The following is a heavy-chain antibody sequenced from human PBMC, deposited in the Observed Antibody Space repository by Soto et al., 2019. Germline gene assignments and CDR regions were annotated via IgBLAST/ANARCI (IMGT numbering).Heavy chain of an antibody. V-gene: IGHV3-15*01. D-gene: IGHD6-19*01. J-gene: IGHJ4*02. Sequence: VHLQESGPGQVKPSETLSLICTVSGGSVNSDSYYWSWVRQAPGKGLEWVGRIKSKTDGGTTDYAAPVKGRFTISRDDSKNTLYLQMNSLKPEDTAVYYCTTDGNWLVRGTFDYWGQGTLVTVSS. CDR2: IKSKTDGGTT. CDR3: TTDGNWLVRGTFDY. CDR1: GGSVNSDSYY.